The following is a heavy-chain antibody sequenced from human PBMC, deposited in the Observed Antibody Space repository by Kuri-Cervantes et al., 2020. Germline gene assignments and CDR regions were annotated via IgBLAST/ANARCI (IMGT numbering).Heavy chain of an antibody. D-gene: IGHD2-2*01. CDR3: ARETPQYCSSTSCYYWDY. CDR2: INPRGGST. V-gene: IGHV1-2*02. J-gene: IGHJ4*02. CDR1: GYTFTSYY. Sequence: ASVKVSCKASGYTFTSYYMHWVRQAPGQGLEWMGIINPRGGSTNYAQKFQGRVTMTRDTSISTAYMELSRLRSDDMAVYYCARETPQYCSSTSCYYWDYWGQGTLVTVSS.